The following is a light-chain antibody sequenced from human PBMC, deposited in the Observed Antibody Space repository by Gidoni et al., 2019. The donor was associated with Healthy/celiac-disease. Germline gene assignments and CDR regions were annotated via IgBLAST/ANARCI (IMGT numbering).Light chain of an antibody. CDR2: EVS. Sequence: QSALTQPASVSGSPGQSIPISCTGTSSDVGGYNYVSWYQQHPGKAPKLVIYEVSNRPSGVSNRFSGSKSGNTAFLTISGLQAEDEADYYCSSYTSSSTLLYVFGTGTKVTVL. CDR3: SSYTSSSTLLYV. CDR1: SSDVGGYNY. V-gene: IGLV2-14*01. J-gene: IGLJ1*01.